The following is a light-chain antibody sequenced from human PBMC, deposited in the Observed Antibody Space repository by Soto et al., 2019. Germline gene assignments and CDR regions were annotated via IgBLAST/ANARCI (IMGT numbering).Light chain of an antibody. CDR1: QSVSSY. Sequence: EIVLTQSPATLSLSPGESATLSCRASQSVSSYLAWYQQKPGQAPMLLIYDASNRATGVPARFSGSGSGTDFTLTISSLEPEDFAVYYCQRRSNWPIPFGQGTRLEIK. V-gene: IGKV3-11*01. J-gene: IGKJ5*01. CDR2: DAS. CDR3: QRRSNWPIP.